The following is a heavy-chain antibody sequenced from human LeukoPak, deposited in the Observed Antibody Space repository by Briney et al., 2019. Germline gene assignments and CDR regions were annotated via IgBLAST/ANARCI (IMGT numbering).Heavy chain of an antibody. CDR1: GGSISSGGYS. CDR2: IYHSGST. CDR3: ARGRPGTSEFDY. V-gene: IGHV4-30-2*01. D-gene: IGHD1-26*01. Sequence: PSQTLSLTCAVSGGSISSGGYSWSWIRQPPGKGLEWIGYIYHSGSTYYNPSLKSRVTISVDRSKNQFSLKLSSVTAADTAVYYCARGRPGTSEFDYWGQGTLVTVSS. J-gene: IGHJ4*02.